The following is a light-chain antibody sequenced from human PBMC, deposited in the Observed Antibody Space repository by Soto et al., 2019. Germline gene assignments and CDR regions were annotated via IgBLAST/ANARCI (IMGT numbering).Light chain of an antibody. Sequence: IVLTQSPGTVAVSPGERVTLSCRASQSVDSTYLAWYQQRPGQAPRLLIFGASTKATGIPDRFSGSGAGKDFALTISSLEPEDFATYYCQQSYSTPYTFVQGTKLEIK. V-gene: IGKV3-20*01. J-gene: IGKJ2*01. CDR3: QQSYSTPYT. CDR2: GAS. CDR1: QSVDSTY.